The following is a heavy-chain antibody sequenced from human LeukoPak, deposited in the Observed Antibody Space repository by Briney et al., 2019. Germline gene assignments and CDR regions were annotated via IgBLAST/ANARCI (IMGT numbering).Heavy chain of an antibody. Sequence: PGGSLRLSCAASGFIFSSYAMHWVRQAPGKGLEYVSGISSNGGSTYYANSVKGRFTISRDNSKNTLYLQMGSLRAEDMAVYYCARMDRSSQGYYYYGMDVWGQGTTVTVSS. J-gene: IGHJ6*02. V-gene: IGHV3-64*01. CDR2: ISSNGGST. D-gene: IGHD6-13*01. CDR1: GFIFSSYA. CDR3: ARMDRSSQGYYYYGMDV.